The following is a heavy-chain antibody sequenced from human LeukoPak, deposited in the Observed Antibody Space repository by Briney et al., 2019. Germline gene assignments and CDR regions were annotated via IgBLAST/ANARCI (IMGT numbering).Heavy chain of an antibody. CDR3: ATRGYSYGYPDY. Sequence: ASVKVSCKVSGYTLTELSMHWVRRAPGKGLEWMGGFDPEDGETIYAQKFQGRVTMTEDTSTDTAYMELSSLRSEDTAVYYCATRGYSYGYPDYWGQGTLVTVSS. V-gene: IGHV1-24*01. J-gene: IGHJ4*02. CDR2: FDPEDGET. CDR1: GYTLTELS. D-gene: IGHD5-18*01.